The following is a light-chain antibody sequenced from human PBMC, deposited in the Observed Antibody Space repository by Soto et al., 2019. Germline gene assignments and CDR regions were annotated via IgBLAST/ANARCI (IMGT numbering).Light chain of an antibody. Sequence: DIQMTHSPSTLSASVGDRVTITFRASQSISSWLAWYQQKPGKAPKLLIYKASSLESGVPSRFSGSGSGTEFTLTISSLQPDDFATYYCQQYNSYPLTFGGGTKVDI. J-gene: IGKJ4*01. CDR1: QSISSW. CDR2: KAS. V-gene: IGKV1-5*03. CDR3: QQYNSYPLT.